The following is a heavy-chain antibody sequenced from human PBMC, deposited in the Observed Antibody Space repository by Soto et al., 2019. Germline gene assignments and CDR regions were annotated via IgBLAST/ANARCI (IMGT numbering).Heavy chain of an antibody. J-gene: IGHJ4*02. D-gene: IGHD3-16*01. CDR3: VRVGRLGGY. CDR2: IKEDGSGK. Sequence: GGSLRLSCTASGFTFSSYWMSWVRQAPGKGLGWVANIKEDGSGKYYVDSVKGRFSISRDNARNSLYLQMNSLRVEDTAVYYCVRVGRLGGYWGQGALVTVSS. CDR1: GFTFSSYW. V-gene: IGHV3-7*03.